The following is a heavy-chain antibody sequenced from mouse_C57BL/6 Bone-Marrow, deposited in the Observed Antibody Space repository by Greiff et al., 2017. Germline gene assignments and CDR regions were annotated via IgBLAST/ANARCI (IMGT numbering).Heavy chain of an antibody. J-gene: IGHJ1*03. V-gene: IGHV1-55*01. CDR1: GYTFTSYW. D-gene: IGHD2-5*01. Sequence: QVQLQQSGAELVKPGASVKMSCTASGYTFTSYWLTWVKQRPGHGLEWIGDIYPGSGSPNYNEKFKSKDTLTVDTSSSTAYMQLSSLTSEDSAVYYCARPYYSNYWYFDVWGTGTTVTVSS. CDR3: ARPYYSNYWYFDV. CDR2: IYPGSGSP.